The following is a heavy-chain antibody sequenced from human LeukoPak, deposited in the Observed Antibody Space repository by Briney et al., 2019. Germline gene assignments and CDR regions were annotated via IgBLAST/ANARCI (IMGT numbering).Heavy chain of an antibody. D-gene: IGHD2-2*01. CDR2: ITAYSGHT. CDR3: ARDRETLGYCSSSTCLAAGSDY. Sequence: EASVKVSCKASGYTFTSYGISWVRQAPGQGLEWMGWITAYSGHTNYAQKLQGRVTMTTDTSAGTADMELRSLRSDDTAVYYCARDRETLGYCSSSTCLAAGSDYWGQGTLVTVSS. V-gene: IGHV1-18*01. J-gene: IGHJ4*02. CDR1: GYTFTSYG.